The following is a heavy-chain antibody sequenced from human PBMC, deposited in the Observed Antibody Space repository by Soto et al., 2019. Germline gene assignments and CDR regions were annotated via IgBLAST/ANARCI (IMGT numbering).Heavy chain of an antibody. CDR1: GGTFSTYA. V-gene: IGHV1-69*13. CDR2: IIPIFGTA. Sequence: SVKVSCKASGGTFSTYAISWVRQAPGQGLEWMGGIIPIFGTAKYAQKVQGRVTITADESTSTAYMELSSLRSEDTAVYYCAREIFGVIISGGRDAFDIWGQGTMVTVSS. D-gene: IGHD3-3*01. CDR3: AREIFGVIISGGRDAFDI. J-gene: IGHJ3*02.